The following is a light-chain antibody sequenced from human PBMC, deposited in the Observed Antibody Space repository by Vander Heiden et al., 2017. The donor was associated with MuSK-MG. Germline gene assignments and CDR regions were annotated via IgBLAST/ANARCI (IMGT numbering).Light chain of an antibody. J-gene: IGKJ4*01. CDR2: DAS. CDR1: QSVSSY. V-gene: IGKV3-11*01. CDR3: LYWSTLRLT. Sequence: PQYLSQGERATLSCRASQSVSSYLAWYQQKPGQAPRLIIYDASNRATGISVSSSGSRHATWFCDWSSDLWSEDLPVYLFLYWSTLRLTFGGGTKVEIK.